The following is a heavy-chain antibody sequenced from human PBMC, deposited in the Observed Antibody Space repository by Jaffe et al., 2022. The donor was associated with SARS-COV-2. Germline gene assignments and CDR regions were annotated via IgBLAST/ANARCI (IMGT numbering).Heavy chain of an antibody. V-gene: IGHV3-49*05. Sequence: EVQLVESGGGLVKPGRSLRLSCTASGFTFGDYAMSWFRQAPGKGLEWVGFIRSKAYGGTTEYAASVKGRFTISRDDSKSIAYLQMNSLKTEDTAVYYCTRADCTNGVCYTPSYFQHWGQGTLVTVSS. CDR1: GFTFGDYA. D-gene: IGHD2-8*01. CDR3: TRADCTNGVCYTPSYFQH. J-gene: IGHJ1*01. CDR2: IRSKAYGGTT.